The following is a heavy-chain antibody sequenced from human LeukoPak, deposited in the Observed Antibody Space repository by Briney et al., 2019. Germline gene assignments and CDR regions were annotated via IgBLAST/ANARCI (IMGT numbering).Heavy chain of an antibody. J-gene: IGHJ5*02. CDR1: GGSISSGDYY. V-gene: IGHV4-30-4*01. Sequence: SETLSLTCTVFGGSISSGDYYWSWIRQPPGKGLEWIGYIYYSGSTYYNPSLKSRVTISVDTSKNQFSLKLSSVTAADTAVYYCARYGSGSLIYPNNNWFDPWGQGTLVTVSS. D-gene: IGHD3-10*01. CDR2: IYYSGST. CDR3: ARYGSGSLIYPNNNWFDP.